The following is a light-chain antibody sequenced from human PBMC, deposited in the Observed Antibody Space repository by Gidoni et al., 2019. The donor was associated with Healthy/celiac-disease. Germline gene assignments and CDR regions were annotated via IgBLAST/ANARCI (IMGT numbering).Light chain of an antibody. CDR1: QSVSSN. J-gene: IGKJ3*01. Sequence: EIVMTQSPATLSVSPGERATLSCRASQSVSSNLAWYQQKPGQAPRLRIYVASTRATGIPARFSGSGSGTEFTLTISILQSEDFAVYYCQQYNNWPPFTFGPGTKVDIK. CDR3: QQYNNWPPFT. CDR2: VAS. V-gene: IGKV3-15*01.